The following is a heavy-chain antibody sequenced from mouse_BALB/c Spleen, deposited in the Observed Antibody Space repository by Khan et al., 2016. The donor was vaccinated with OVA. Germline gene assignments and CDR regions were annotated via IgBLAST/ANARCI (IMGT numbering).Heavy chain of an antibody. Sequence: QVTLKESGPGILQPSQTLSLTCSLSGFSLSTSGMGVSWIRQPSGRGLEWLAHIYWDDDKRYNPSLKSRLTISKDTSSNQVFLKITSVDTADTATYYCARKITTYYYAMDYWGQGTSVTVSS. D-gene: IGHD2-4*01. CDR1: GFSLSTSGMG. CDR3: ARKITTYYYAMDY. J-gene: IGHJ4*01. V-gene: IGHV8-12*01. CDR2: IYWDDDK.